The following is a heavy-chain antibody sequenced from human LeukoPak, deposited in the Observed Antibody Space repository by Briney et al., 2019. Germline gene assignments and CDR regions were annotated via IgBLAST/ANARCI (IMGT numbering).Heavy chain of an antibody. J-gene: IGHJ4*02. CDR1: GGSISSYY. CDR2: IYTSGST. CDR3: ARSTYSSGWQDFDY. D-gene: IGHD6-19*01. Sequence: SETLSLTCTVSGGSISSYYWSWIRQPAGKGLEWIGRIYTSGSTNYNPSLQSRVTMSVDTPKNQFSLKLSSVTAADTAVYYCARSTYSSGWQDFDYWGQGTLVTVSS. V-gene: IGHV4-4*07.